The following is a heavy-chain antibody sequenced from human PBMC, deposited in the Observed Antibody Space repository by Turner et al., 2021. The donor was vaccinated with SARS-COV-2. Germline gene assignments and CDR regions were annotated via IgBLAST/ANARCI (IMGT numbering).Heavy chain of an antibody. Sequence: EVQLVESGGGLVQPGGSLRLSCAASGFTFSSHWMYWVRQAPGKGLVWVSRIKSDGSSTSFADSVKDRFTISRDNAKNTLYLQMNTLRAEDTAVYYCARPYSSGWYINFIFWGQGTLVTVSS. J-gene: IGHJ1*01. CDR2: IKSDGSST. CDR3: ARPYSSGWYINFIF. V-gene: IGHV3-74*01. D-gene: IGHD6-19*01. CDR1: GFTFSSHW.